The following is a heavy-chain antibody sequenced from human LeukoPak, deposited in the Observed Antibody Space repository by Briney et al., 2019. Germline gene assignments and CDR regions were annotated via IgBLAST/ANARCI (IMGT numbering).Heavy chain of an antibody. CDR2: INTNTGNP. D-gene: IGHD6-19*01. CDR3: ATTQWLVSPGAPDY. J-gene: IGHJ4*02. V-gene: IGHV7-4-1*02. Sequence: ASVKVSCKASGYTFTSSAMNWVRQAPGQGLEYMGWINTNTGNPTYAQGFTGRFVFSLDTSVSTAYLQISSLKAEDTAVYYCATTQWLVSPGAPDYWGQGTLVTVSS. CDR1: GYTFTSSA.